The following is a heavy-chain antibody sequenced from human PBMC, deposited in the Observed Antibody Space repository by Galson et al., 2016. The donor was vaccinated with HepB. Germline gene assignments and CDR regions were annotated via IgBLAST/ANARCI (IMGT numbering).Heavy chain of an antibody. D-gene: IGHD5-24*01. V-gene: IGHV1-18*01. J-gene: IGHJ5*02. CDR2: ISAYDGNI. Sequence: SVKVSCKASGYNFISYGISCVRQAPGQGLEWMGWISAYDGNINYAQNFQGRVTMTTDTSTSTAYMELRSLRPDDTAVYYCARADGYSFFSRFDPWGQGTLVTVSS. CDR1: GYNFISYG. CDR3: ARADGYSFFSRFDP.